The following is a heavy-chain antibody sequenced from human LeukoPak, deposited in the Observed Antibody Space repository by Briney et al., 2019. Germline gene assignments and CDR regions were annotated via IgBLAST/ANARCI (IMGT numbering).Heavy chain of an antibody. D-gene: IGHD6-19*01. Sequence: PGGSLRLSCAASGFTFSSYAMHWVRQAPGKGLEWVAVISYDGSNKYYVDSVKGRFTISRDNSKNTLYLQMNSLRAEDTAVYYCARDACSGWYSYYYGMDVWGQGTTVTVSS. CDR2: ISYDGSNK. J-gene: IGHJ6*02. V-gene: IGHV3-30-3*01. CDR3: ARDACSGWYSYYYGMDV. CDR1: GFTFSSYA.